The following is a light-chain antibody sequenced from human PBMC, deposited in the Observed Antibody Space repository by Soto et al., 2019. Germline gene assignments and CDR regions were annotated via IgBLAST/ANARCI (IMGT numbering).Light chain of an antibody. CDR3: QQYGTSPLT. CDR1: RSVTSSF. Sequence: EIVLTQSPDTLSLSPGERATLSCRASRSVTSSFLAWYQQRPGQAPRLLIYGASSRATGIPDRFSGSGSGTDFTLTISSLEPEDFAVYYCQQYGTSPLTFGGGTKVEIK. CDR2: GAS. V-gene: IGKV3-20*01. J-gene: IGKJ4*01.